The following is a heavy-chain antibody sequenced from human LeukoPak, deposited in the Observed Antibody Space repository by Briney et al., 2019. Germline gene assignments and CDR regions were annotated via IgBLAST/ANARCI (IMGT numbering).Heavy chain of an antibody. CDR1: GYTFTSYA. D-gene: IGHD3-3*01. CDR2: INAGNGNT. V-gene: IGHV1-3*01. Sequence: ASVKVSCEASGYTFTSYAMHWVRQAPGQRLEWMGWINAGNGNTKYSQKFQGRVTITRDTSASTAYMELSSLRSEDTAVYYCARAPYDDYYFDYWGQGTLVTVSS. CDR3: ARAPYDDYYFDY. J-gene: IGHJ4*02.